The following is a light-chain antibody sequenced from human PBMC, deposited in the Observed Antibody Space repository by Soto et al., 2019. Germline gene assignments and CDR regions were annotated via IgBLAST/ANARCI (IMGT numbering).Light chain of an antibody. CDR1: QSVSSSY. Sequence: EIVLTQAPGTLSLAPGERATLSCRASQSVSSSYLAWYQQKPGQAPRLLIYGASGRATGIPDRFSGSGSGTDFTLTIRRLEPEDFAVYYCQQYGSSPPNTFGQGTQLEIK. CDR3: QQYGSSPPNT. CDR2: GAS. J-gene: IGKJ5*01. V-gene: IGKV3-20*01.